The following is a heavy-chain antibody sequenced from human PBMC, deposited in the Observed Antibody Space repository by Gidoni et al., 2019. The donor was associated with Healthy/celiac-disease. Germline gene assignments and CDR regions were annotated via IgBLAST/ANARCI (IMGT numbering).Heavy chain of an antibody. CDR1: GFTFRSYS. D-gene: IGHD2-2*01. Sequence: EVQLVESGGGLVKPGGSLRLSCAASGFTFRSYSMNWVRQAPGQGLEWVSSISSSSSYIYYADSVKGRFTISRDNAKNSLYLQMNSLRAEDTVVYYCASGGTSCSRWGQGTLVTVSS. J-gene: IGHJ4*02. CDR2: ISSSSSYI. V-gene: IGHV3-21*01. CDR3: ASGGTSCSR.